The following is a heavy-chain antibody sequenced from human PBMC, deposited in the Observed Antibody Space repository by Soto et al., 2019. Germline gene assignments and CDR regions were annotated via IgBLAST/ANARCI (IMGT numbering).Heavy chain of an antibody. CDR3: AQYNWNSMGFDP. Sequence: QVQLVQSGAEVKKPGASVKVSCKASGYTFTTYDINWVRQATGQGLEWMGWMNSNSGNTGYAQKFQGRVTMTRNTSITTAYMELSRLRSEATAVYYCAQYNWNSMGFDPWGQGNMVTVSS. D-gene: IGHD1-7*01. V-gene: IGHV1-8*01. J-gene: IGHJ5*02. CDR1: GYTFTTYD. CDR2: MNSNSGNT.